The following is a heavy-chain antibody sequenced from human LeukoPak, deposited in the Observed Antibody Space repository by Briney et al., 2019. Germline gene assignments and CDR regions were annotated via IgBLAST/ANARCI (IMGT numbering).Heavy chain of an antibody. V-gene: IGHV4-4*09. Sequence: SETLSLTCSVSGGSLTNYYWGWIRQPPGKGLEFIGNIHSDGTTNYDSSLQSRVAISLDTSKIQFSLRLYSVTAADTALYFCARLNFRGGEALHFDSWGQGTLVTVSS. CDR1: GGSLTNYY. CDR3: ARLNFRGGEALHFDS. J-gene: IGHJ4*02. D-gene: IGHD3-16*01. CDR2: IHSDGTT.